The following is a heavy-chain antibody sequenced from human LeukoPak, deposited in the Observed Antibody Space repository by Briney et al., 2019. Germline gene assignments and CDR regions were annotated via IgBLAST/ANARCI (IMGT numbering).Heavy chain of an antibody. V-gene: IGHV4-59*12. CDR1: GGSISNYY. CDR2: IYYSGNT. Sequence: SETLSLTCTVSGGSISNYYWSWIRQPPGKGLEWIGYIYYSGNTNYNPSLKSRVTISVDKSKNQFSLKLGSVTAADTAVYYCARRRDSSSSWFDYWGQGTLVTVSS. D-gene: IGHD6-13*01. CDR3: ARRRDSSSSWFDY. J-gene: IGHJ4*02.